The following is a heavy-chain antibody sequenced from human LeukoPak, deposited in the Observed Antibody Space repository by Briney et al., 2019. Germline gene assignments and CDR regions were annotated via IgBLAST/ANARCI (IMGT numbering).Heavy chain of an antibody. D-gene: IGHD6-6*01. Sequence: GESLKISCKASGYSFTTYWIGWVRQMPEKGLEWMGIIYPGDSDTRYSPSFQGQVTISADKSISTAYLQWSSLKASDTAMYYCARQGVYSSTDYWGQGTLVTVSS. CDR3: ARQGVYSSTDY. CDR1: GYSFTTYW. J-gene: IGHJ4*02. V-gene: IGHV5-51*01. CDR2: IYPGDSDT.